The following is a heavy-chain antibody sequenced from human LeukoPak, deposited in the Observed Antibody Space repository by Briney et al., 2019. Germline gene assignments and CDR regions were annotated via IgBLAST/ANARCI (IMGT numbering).Heavy chain of an antibody. D-gene: IGHD3-22*01. CDR1: GYTFTSYY. Sequence: ASVKVSCKASGYTFTSYYMHWVRQAPGQGLEWMGIINPSGGSTSYAQKFQGRVTMTRDTSASTVYMELSSLRSEDTAVYYCAILTMITSAPNWFDPWGQGTLVTVSS. V-gene: IGHV1-46*01. CDR2: INPSGGST. J-gene: IGHJ5*02. CDR3: AILTMITSAPNWFDP.